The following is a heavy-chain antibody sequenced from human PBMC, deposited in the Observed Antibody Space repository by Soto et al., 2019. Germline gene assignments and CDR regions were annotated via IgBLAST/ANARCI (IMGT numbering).Heavy chain of an antibody. V-gene: IGHV1-69*13. J-gene: IGHJ6*02. CDR3: ARQSIAARPDYYYYGMDV. D-gene: IGHD6-6*01. Sequence: SVKVSCKASGGTFSSYAISWVRQAPGQGLEWMGGIIPIFGTANYAQKFQGRVTITADESTSTAYMELSSLRSEDTAVYYCARQSIAARPDYYYYGMDVWGQGTTVTVSS. CDR2: IIPIFGTA. CDR1: GGTFSSYA.